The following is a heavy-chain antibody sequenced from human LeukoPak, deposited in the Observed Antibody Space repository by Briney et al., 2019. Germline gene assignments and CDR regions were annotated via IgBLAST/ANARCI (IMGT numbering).Heavy chain of an antibody. J-gene: IGHJ4*02. CDR1: GLTFSSHW. Sequence: GGSLRLSCAASGLTFSSHWMHWVRQPIGKGLEWVSALGIAGDTFYPGSVKGRFTISRENAKNSLYLQMDSLRAEDTAMYYCARQKQSHGNFDYWGQGTLVTVSS. D-gene: IGHD1-26*01. CDR3: ARQKQSHGNFDY. V-gene: IGHV3-13*01. CDR2: LGIAGDT.